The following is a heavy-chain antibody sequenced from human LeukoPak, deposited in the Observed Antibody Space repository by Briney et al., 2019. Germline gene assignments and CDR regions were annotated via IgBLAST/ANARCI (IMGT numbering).Heavy chain of an antibody. Sequence: PGGSLRLSCVASGFSVSGIHMNWVRQAPGKDLEWVSGLYSGGATYYADSMGGRFTISRDHSKNTLYLQMTNLRVDDTAIYYCARGNGNVGGRLDPWGRGIRVTVSS. CDR1: GFSVSGIH. V-gene: IGHV3-66*01. CDR2: LYSGGAT. J-gene: IGHJ5*02. D-gene: IGHD1-1*01. CDR3: ARGNGNVGGRLDP.